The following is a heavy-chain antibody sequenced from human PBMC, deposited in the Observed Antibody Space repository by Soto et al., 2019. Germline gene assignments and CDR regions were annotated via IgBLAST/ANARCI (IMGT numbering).Heavy chain of an antibody. CDR3: AREVRDFWSGRPVHFDY. CDR2: ISAYNGNT. J-gene: IGHJ4*02. V-gene: IGHV1-18*04. CDR1: GYTFTSYG. Sequence: GASVKVSCKASGYTFTSYGISWVRQAPGQGLEWMGWISAYNGNTNYAQKLQGRVTMTTDTSTSTAYMELRSLRSDDTAVYYCAREVRDFWSGRPVHFDYWGQGTLVTVSS. D-gene: IGHD3-3*01.